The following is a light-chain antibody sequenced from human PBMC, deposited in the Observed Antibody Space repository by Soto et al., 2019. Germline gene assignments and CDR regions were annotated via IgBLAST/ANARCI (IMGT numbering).Light chain of an antibody. J-gene: IGKJ1*01. V-gene: IGKV3-15*01. CDR1: QSVFSN. Sequence: EIVMAQSPATLSLSPGERATLSCSTSQSVFSNLAWYQQKPGQAPRLLIYGASTRATGIPARFSGSGSGTEFTLTIISLQSEDVAVYYCHPYNNGTPWTFGQGTKVEI. CDR3: HPYNNGTPWT. CDR2: GAS.